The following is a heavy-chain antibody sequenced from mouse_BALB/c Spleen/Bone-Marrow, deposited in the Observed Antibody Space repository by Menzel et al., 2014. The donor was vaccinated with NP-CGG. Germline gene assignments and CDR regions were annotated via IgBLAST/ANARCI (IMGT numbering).Heavy chain of an antibody. CDR3: ASYVYGYYFDY. Sequence: EVHLVESGAELVKPGASVKLSCTASGFNIKDTYIHWVKQRPEQGLEWIGRIDPANDNTKYDPKFQGKATITADTPSSTAYLQLSSLTSEDTAVYYCASYVYGYYFDYWGQGTTLTVSS. V-gene: IGHV14-3*02. CDR1: GFNIKDTY. J-gene: IGHJ2*01. CDR2: IDPANDNT. D-gene: IGHD2-2*01.